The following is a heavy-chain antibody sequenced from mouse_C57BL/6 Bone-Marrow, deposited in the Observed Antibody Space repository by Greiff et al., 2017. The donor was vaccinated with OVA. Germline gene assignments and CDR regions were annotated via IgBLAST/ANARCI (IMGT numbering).Heavy chain of an antibody. D-gene: IGHD1-1*01. Sequence: QVQLQQPGAELVMPGASVKLSCKASGYTFTSYWMHWVQQRPGQGLEWIGEIDPSDSYTNYNQKFKGKSTLTVDKSSSTAYMQLSSLTSEDSAVYYCARNPSYYGSSYRYFDVWGTGTTVTVSS. CDR2: IDPSDSYT. CDR3: ARNPSYYGSSYRYFDV. V-gene: IGHV1-69*01. J-gene: IGHJ1*03. CDR1: GYTFTSYW.